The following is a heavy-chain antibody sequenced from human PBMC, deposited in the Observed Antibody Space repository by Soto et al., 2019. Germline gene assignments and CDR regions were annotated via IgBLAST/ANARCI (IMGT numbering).Heavy chain of an antibody. D-gene: IGHD1-7*01. CDR3: AREVDITGTTFIEWDYYYGMDV. CDR2: INPNSGGT. Sequence: GASVKVSCKASGYTFTGYYMHWVRQAPGQGLEWMGWINPNSGGTNYAQKFQGWVTMTRDTSISTAYMELSRLRSDDTAVYYCAREVDITGTTFIEWDYYYGMDVWGQGTTVTVSS. V-gene: IGHV1-2*04. CDR1: GYTFTGYY. J-gene: IGHJ6*02.